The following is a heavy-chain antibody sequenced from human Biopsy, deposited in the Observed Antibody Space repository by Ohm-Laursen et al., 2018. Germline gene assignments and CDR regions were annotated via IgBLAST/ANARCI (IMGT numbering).Heavy chain of an antibody. Sequence: SVKVFCKTSGYTFISYSINWVRQAPGQGLEWMGWIRPLNGDTKYGQKFQDRVTVAADTSTSTATMELRSLRSDDTAVYYCATKLTGYFHHWGQGTLVIVSS. V-gene: IGHV1-18*01. J-gene: IGHJ1*01. D-gene: IGHD3-9*01. CDR1: GYTFISYS. CDR3: ATKLTGYFHH. CDR2: IRPLNGDT.